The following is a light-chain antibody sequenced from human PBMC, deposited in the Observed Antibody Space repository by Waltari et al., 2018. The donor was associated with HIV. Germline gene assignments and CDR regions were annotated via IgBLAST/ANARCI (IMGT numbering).Light chain of an antibody. CDR3: SAWDASLTIWL. CDR1: RANVGNQG. V-gene: IGLV10-54*04. CDR2: RNN. J-gene: IGLJ3*02. Sequence: QAGLTQPPSVSKDLRQTATLPCTGNRANVGNQGPVWLPQHQGHPPKLISYRNNNRPSGISERFSASRSGNTASLTIFGLRPEDEGDYYCSAWDASLTIWLFGGGTKLTVL.